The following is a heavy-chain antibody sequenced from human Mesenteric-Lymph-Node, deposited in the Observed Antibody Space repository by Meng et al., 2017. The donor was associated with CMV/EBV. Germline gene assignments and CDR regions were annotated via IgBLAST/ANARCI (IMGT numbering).Heavy chain of an antibody. D-gene: IGHD3-3*01. CDR2: ISTKNGNT. J-gene: IGHJ4*02. CDR1: GYTFTSYG. Sequence: ASVKVSCKTSGYTFTSYGITWVRQAPGQGLEWMGWISTKNGNTRYAQKFQGRVTMTTDTSTNTAFMELRSLRSDDTAIYFCARDSFTTIGVVPIDYWGQGTLVTVSS. V-gene: IGHV1-18*01. CDR3: ARDSFTTIGVVPIDY.